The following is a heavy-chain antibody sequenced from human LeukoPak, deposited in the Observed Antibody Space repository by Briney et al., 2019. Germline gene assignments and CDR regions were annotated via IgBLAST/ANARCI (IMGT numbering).Heavy chain of an antibody. CDR2: IKSKTDGGTT. CDR1: GFTFSNAW. V-gene: IGHV3-15*01. Sequence: PGGSLRLSCAASGFTFSNAWMSWVREAQGKGLEWVGRIKSKTDGGTTDYAAPGKGRLTLSRVDSKHTLYLQMNSLKTEDTAVYYCTTSAYSSSWYRGGKFDYWGQGTLVTVSS. J-gene: IGHJ4*02. D-gene: IGHD6-13*01. CDR3: TTSAYSSSWYRGGKFDY.